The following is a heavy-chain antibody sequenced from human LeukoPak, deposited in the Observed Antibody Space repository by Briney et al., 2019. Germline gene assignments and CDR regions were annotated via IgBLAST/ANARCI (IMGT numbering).Heavy chain of an antibody. CDR3: ARTIYYYDSSGYSQ. V-gene: IGHV3-7*01. CDR2: IKQDGSQK. Sequence: GGSLRLSCAASGLTFSSYWMSWVRQAPGKGLAWAANIKQDGSQKYYVDSVKGRFTISRDNAKNSLYLQMNSLRAEDTAVYYCARTIYYYDSSGYSQWGQGTLVTVSS. J-gene: IGHJ4*02. CDR1: GLTFSSYW. D-gene: IGHD3-22*01.